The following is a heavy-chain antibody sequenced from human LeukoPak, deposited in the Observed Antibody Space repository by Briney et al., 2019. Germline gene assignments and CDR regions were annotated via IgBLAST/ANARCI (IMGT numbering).Heavy chain of an antibody. V-gene: IGHV3-53*01. CDR2: IYSGGST. CDR1: GFTFSSYA. D-gene: IGHD1-26*01. J-gene: IGHJ4*02. Sequence: TGGSLRLSCAASGFTFSSYAMSWVRQAPGKGLEWVSVIYSGGSTYYADSVKGRFTISRDNSKNTLYLQMNSLRAEDTAVYYCARAVGATRLRFDYWGQGTLVTVSS. CDR3: ARAVGATRLRFDY.